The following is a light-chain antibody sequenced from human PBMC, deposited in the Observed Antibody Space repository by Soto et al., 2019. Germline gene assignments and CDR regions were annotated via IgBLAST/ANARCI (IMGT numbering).Light chain of an antibody. CDR1: QSLSSN. CDR2: GAS. CDR3: QQYNDWPPLT. Sequence: EIVMTQSPATLSVSPGERATLSCRASQSLSSNLAWYQQKHGQAPRLLIFGASTRATGIPARFSGSGSGTEFTLTISSLQSEDFAVYYCQQYNDWPPLTFGGGTKVEIK. J-gene: IGKJ4*01. V-gene: IGKV3-15*01.